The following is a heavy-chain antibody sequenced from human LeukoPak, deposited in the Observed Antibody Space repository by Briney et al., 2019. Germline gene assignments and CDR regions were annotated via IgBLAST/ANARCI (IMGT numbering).Heavy chain of an antibody. CDR3: ARELDGNAFDI. Sequence: SETLSLTCAVSGGSISSGGYSWSWIRQHPGKGLEWIGYIYYSGSTYYNPSLKSRVTISVDTSKNQFSLKLSSVTAADTAVYYCARELDGNAFDIWGQGTMVTVSS. CDR2: IYYSGST. CDR1: GGSISSGGYS. J-gene: IGHJ3*02. D-gene: IGHD2-15*01. V-gene: IGHV4-31*11.